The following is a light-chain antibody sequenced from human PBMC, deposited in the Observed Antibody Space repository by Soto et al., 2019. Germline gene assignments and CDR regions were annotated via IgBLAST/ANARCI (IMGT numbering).Light chain of an antibody. CDR3: QQTSAFPRP. V-gene: IGKV1-12*01. J-gene: IGKJ1*01. CDR2: GAS. Sequence: EIQMTQSPSSVSGAVGYRLTITFRASRDISNSLAWYQQTPGKAPKLLLRGASSLHRGVPSRFSGGEAGTEFTLTISSLQPEDFATYYCQQTSAFPRPFGQGTKVAIK. CDR1: RDISNS.